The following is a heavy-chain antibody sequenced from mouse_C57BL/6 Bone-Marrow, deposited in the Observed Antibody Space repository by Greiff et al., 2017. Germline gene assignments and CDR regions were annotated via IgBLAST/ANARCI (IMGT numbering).Heavy chain of an antibody. D-gene: IGHD1-1*01. V-gene: IGHV1-81*01. CDR1: GYTFTSYG. J-gene: IGHJ2*01. CDR2: IYPRSGNT. CDR3: ARSRSPPTVVATDYFDY. Sequence: QVQLQQSGAELARPGASVKLSCKASGYTFTSYGISWVKQRTGQGLEWIGEIYPRSGNTYYNEKFKGKATLTADKSSSTAYMELRSLTSEDSAVYFCARSRSPPTVVATDYFDYWGQGTTLTVSS.